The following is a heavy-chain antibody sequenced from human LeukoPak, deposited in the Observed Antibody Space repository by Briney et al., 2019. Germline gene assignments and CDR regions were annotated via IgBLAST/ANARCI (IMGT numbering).Heavy chain of an antibody. D-gene: IGHD3-10*01. CDR2: ISAYNGNT. CDR1: GYTFTSYG. CDR3: ARAFGVLGGLNWFDP. Sequence: ASVNVSCKASGYTFTSYGISWVRQAPGQGLKWMGWISAYNGNTNYAQKLQGRVTMTTDTSTSTAYMELRSLRSDDTAVYYCARAFGVLGGLNWFDPWGQGTLVTVSS. V-gene: IGHV1-18*01. J-gene: IGHJ5*02.